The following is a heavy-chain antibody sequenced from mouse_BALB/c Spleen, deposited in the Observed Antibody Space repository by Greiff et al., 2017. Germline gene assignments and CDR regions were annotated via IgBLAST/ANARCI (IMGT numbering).Heavy chain of an antibody. V-gene: IGHV1-15*01. J-gene: IGHJ2*01. CDR2: IDPETGGT. D-gene: IGHD2-3*01. CDR3: TRYGGYYGY. Sequence: VHLVESGAELVRPGASVTLSCKASGYTFTDYEMHWVKQTPVHGLEWIGAIDPETGGTAYNQKFKGKATLTADKSSSTAYMELRSLTSEDSAVYYCTRYGGYYGYWGQGTTLTVSS. CDR1: GYTFTDYE.